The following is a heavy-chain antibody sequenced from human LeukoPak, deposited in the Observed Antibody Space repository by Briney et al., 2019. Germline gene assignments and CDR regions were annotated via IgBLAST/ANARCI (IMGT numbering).Heavy chain of an antibody. D-gene: IGHD6-13*01. Sequence: PGGSLRLSCAASGFTFSTYWMHWVRQAPGNGLVWVSHIDSDGSSATYGDSAKGRFTISRDNAKNTLYLQMSSLRAEDTAVYYCARGTATTAGIVYWGQGTLVAVSS. V-gene: IGHV3-74*01. J-gene: IGHJ4*02. CDR1: GFTFSTYW. CDR3: ARGTATTAGIVY. CDR2: IDSDGSSA.